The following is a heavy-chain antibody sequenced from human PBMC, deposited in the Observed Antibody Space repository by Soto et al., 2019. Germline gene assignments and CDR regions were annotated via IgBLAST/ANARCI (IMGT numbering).Heavy chain of an antibody. CDR1: GFTFSSYA. V-gene: IGHV3-23*01. D-gene: IGHD3-3*01. CDR2: ISGSGGST. Sequence: HPWGSLRLSCAASGFTFSSYAMSWVRQAPGKGLEWVSAISGSGGSTYYADSVKGRFTISRDNSKNTLYLQMNRLRAEDTAVYYCAKPYDFRSGYYFGIMQYYMDVWGKGTTVTVSS. CDR3: AKPYDFRSGYYFGIMQYYMDV. J-gene: IGHJ6*03.